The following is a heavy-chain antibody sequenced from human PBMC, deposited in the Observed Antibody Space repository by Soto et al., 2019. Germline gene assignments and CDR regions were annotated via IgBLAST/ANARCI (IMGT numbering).Heavy chain of an antibody. CDR2: IIPIFGTA. Sequence: SVKVSCKASGGTFSSYAISWVRQAPGQGLEGMGGIIPIFGTANYAQKFQGRVTITADESTSTAYMELSRLRSEDTAVYYCARDLLAARLPSSFDTWGQGTMVTVSS. CDR1: GGTFSSYA. CDR3: ARDLLAARLPSSFDT. D-gene: IGHD6-6*01. J-gene: IGHJ3*02. V-gene: IGHV1-69*13.